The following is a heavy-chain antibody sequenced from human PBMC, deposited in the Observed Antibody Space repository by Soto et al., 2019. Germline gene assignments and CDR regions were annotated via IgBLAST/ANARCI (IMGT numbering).Heavy chain of an antibody. CDR2: IQQVASYK. J-gene: IGHJ3*02. Sequence: EVQLVESGGGLVQPGGSLRLSCAASGFTFSSHWMTWVRQAPGKGLEGVANIQQVASYKYYVDSVEGRFTISRDNAKNSLYLQMSGLRVEDTAVYYCATISGSGREAALDIWGQGTMVTVSS. CDR3: ATISGSGREAALDI. V-gene: IGHV3-7*02. D-gene: IGHD3-10*01. CDR1: GFTFSSHW.